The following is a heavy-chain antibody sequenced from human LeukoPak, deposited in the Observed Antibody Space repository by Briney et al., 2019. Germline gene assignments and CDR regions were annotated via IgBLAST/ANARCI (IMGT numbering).Heavy chain of an antibody. D-gene: IGHD3-3*01. CDR3: AKEPPEAIVSGPHSAY. Sequence: SETLSLTCDVSGFSISSGYYWGWIRQPPGKGLEWIATISHSGTTYYNPSLKSRVNISVDTSKNQFYLKLNSLTAADTAANYCAKEPPEAIVSGPHSAYCGQGPLVTVS. CDR1: GFSISSGYY. J-gene: IGHJ4*02. CDR2: ISHSGTT. V-gene: IGHV4-38-2*02.